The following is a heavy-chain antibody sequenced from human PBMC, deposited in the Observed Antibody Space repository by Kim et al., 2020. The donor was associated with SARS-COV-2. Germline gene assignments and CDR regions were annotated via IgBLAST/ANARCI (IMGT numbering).Heavy chain of an antibody. Sequence: GGSLRLSCAASGFTFSSYGMHWVRQAPGKGLEWVAVIWYDGSNKYYADSVKGRFTISRDNSKNTLYLQMNSLRAEDTAVYYCARGIGSSGWDDAFDIWGQGTMVTVSS. V-gene: IGHV3-33*01. J-gene: IGHJ3*02. D-gene: IGHD6-19*01. CDR2: IWYDGSNK. CDR1: GFTFSSYG. CDR3: ARGIGSSGWDDAFDI.